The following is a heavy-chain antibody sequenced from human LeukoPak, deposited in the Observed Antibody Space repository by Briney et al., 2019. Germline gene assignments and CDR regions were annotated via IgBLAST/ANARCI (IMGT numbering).Heavy chain of an antibody. CDR3: ARGEWYYGSGSYDWFDP. CDR2: IYHSGST. J-gene: IGHJ5*02. D-gene: IGHD3-10*01. Sequence: SETLSLTCAVYGGSFSGYYWSWIRQPPGKGLEWIGYIYHSGSTYYNPSLKSRVTISVDRSKNQFSLKLSSVTAADTAVYYCARGEWYYGSGSYDWFDPWGQGTLVTVSS. V-gene: IGHV4-34*01. CDR1: GGSFSGYY.